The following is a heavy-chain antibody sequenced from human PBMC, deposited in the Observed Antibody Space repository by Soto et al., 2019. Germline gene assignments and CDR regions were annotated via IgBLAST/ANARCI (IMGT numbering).Heavy chain of an antibody. Sequence: ASVKVSCKASGYTFTSYGISWVRQAPGQGLEWMGWISAYNGNTNYAQKLQGRVTMTTDTSTSTAYMELRSLRSDDTAVYYCARYKGNYYDSSGYQTDWGQGTLVTVSS. J-gene: IGHJ4*02. V-gene: IGHV1-18*01. D-gene: IGHD3-22*01. CDR1: GYTFTSYG. CDR2: ISAYNGNT. CDR3: ARYKGNYYDSSGYQTD.